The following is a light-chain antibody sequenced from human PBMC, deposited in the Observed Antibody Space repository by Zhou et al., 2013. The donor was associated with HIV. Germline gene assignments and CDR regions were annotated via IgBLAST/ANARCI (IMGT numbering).Light chain of an antibody. J-gene: IGKJ1*01. Sequence: DIQMTQSPSTVSASVGDRVTITCRSSQSISGWLAWYQQKPGKAPKLLIYRASTLESGVPSRFSGSGSGTEFTLTISSLQPDDFATYYCQQYSAYSWTFGQGTSV. CDR1: QSISGW. V-gene: IGKV1-5*03. CDR2: RAS. CDR3: QQYSAYSWT.